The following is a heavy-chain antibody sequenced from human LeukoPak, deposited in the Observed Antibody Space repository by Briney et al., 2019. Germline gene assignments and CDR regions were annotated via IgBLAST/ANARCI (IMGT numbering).Heavy chain of an antibody. V-gene: IGHV4-34*01. CDR1: GGSISSYY. CDR2: INHSGST. CDR3: ARRSSGWYTFRFDP. J-gene: IGHJ5*02. Sequence: SETLSLTCTVSGGSISSYYWGWIRQPPGKGLEWIGEINHSGSTNYNPSLKSRVTISVDTSKNQFSLKLSSVTAADTAVYYCARRSSGWYTFRFDPWGQGTLVTVSS. D-gene: IGHD6-19*01.